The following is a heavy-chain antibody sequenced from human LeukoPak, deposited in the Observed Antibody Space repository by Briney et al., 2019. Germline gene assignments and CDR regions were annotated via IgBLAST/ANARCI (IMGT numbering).Heavy chain of an antibody. V-gene: IGHV1-18*01. Sequence: ASVKVSCKASGYTFTSYGISWVRQAPGQGLEWMGWINAYNGNTNYAQKLQGRVTMTTDTSTSTAYMELRSLRSDDTAVYYCARDLYDSSGPGDAFDIWGQGTMVTVSS. J-gene: IGHJ3*02. CDR1: GYTFTSYG. CDR2: INAYNGNT. CDR3: ARDLYDSSGPGDAFDI. D-gene: IGHD3-22*01.